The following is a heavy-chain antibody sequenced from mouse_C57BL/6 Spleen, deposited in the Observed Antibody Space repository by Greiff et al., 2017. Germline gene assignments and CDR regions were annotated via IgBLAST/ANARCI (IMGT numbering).Heavy chain of an antibody. CDR2: INPNNGGT. Sequence: EVQLQQSGPELVKPGASVKISCKASGYTFTDYYMNWVKQSHGKSLEWIGDINPNNGGTSYNQKFKGKATLTVDKSSSTAYMERRSLTSEDSAVYNCARADYDKDYRGQGTTLTVSS. J-gene: IGHJ2*01. CDR3: ARADYDKDY. CDR1: GYTFTDYY. V-gene: IGHV1-26*01. D-gene: IGHD2-4*01.